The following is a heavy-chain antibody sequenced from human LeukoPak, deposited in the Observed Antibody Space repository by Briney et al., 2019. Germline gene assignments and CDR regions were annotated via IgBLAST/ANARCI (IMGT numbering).Heavy chain of an antibody. Sequence: SETLSLTCTVSGGSISSSSYYWGWIRQPPGKGLEWIGSIYHSGRTFYNPSLKSRVTISVDTSKNQFSLKLTSVTAADTAVYYCARSDGYGLVGIWGQGTMVTVSS. CDR2: IYHSGRT. CDR1: GGSISSSSYY. D-gene: IGHD3-10*01. CDR3: ARSDGYGLVGI. V-gene: IGHV4-39*07. J-gene: IGHJ3*02.